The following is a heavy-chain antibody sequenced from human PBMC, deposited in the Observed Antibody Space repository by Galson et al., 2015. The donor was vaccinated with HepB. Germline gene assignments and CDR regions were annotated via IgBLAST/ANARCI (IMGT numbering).Heavy chain of an antibody. V-gene: IGHV1-2*06. D-gene: IGHD2-15*01. J-gene: IGHJ6*03. CDR2: INPNSGGT. Sequence: SVKVSCKASGYTFTGYYMHWVRQAPGQGLEWMGRINPNSGGTNYAQKFQGRVTMTRDTSISTAYMELSRLRSDDTAVYYCARGVLDIVVVVAAYYYYYMDVWGKGTTVTVSS. CDR1: GYTFTGYY. CDR3: ARGVLDIVVVVAAYYYYYMDV.